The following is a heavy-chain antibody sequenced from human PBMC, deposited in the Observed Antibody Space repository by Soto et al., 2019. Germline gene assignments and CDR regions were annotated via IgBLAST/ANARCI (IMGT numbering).Heavy chain of an antibody. J-gene: IGHJ4*02. D-gene: IGHD3-10*01. CDR1: GGSLSGYY. V-gene: IGHV4-34*01. CDR3: ASGGN. CDR2: MTHTGST. Sequence: QVQLQQWGAGLLKPSGTLSLTCAVFGGSLSGYYWSWIRQPPGKGLEWIGEMTHTGSTNYSPSLKTRLTISSDTSKNHFSLRLSSVTAADTAVYYCASGGNWGQGTLVTVSS.